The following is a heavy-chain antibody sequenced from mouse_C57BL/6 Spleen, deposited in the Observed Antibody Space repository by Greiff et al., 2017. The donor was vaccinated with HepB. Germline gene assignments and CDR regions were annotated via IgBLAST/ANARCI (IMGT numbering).Heavy chain of an antibody. CDR3: ARLGITTVPHYFDY. J-gene: IGHJ2*01. CDR2: IYPGDGDT. CDR1: GYAFSSSW. V-gene: IGHV1-82*01. D-gene: IGHD1-1*01. Sequence: VQLVESGPELVKPGASVKISCKASGYAFSSSWMNWVKQRPGKGLEWIGRIYPGDGDTNYNGKFKGKATLTADKSSSTAYMQLSSLTSEDSAVYFCARLGITTVPHYFDYWGQGTTLTVSS.